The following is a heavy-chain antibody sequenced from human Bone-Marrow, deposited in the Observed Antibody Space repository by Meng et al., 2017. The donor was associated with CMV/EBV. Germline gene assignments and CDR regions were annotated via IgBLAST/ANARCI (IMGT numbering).Heavy chain of an antibody. Sequence: EDDGFTLSSYSMKWVRQAPGKGREWVSSISSSSSYIYYADSVKGRFTIYRDNAKNSLYLQMNSLRAEDTAVYYCARENQQWLGPDYWGQGTLVTVSS. CDR2: ISSSSSYI. CDR3: ARENQQWLGPDY. D-gene: IGHD6-19*01. V-gene: IGHV3-21*01. J-gene: IGHJ4*02. CDR1: GFTLSSYS.